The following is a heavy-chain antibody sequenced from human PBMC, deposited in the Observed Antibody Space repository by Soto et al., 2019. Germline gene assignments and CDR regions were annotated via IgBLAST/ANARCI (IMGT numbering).Heavy chain of an antibody. Sequence: QLQLQESGPGLVKPSETLSLTCTVSGGSISSSNYYWGWIRQPPGRGLEGIGSIYYSGSTYYNPSLKSRVTISVDTSKNQFSLKLSSVTAADTAVYYCATQEVGGSYVYTFDPWGQGTLVTVSS. V-gene: IGHV4-39*01. CDR3: ATQEVGGSYVYTFDP. CDR1: GGSISSSNYY. CDR2: IYYSGST. D-gene: IGHD1-26*01. J-gene: IGHJ5*02.